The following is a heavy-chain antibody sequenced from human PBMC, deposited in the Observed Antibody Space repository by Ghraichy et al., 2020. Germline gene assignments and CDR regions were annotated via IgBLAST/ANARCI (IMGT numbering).Heavy chain of an antibody. CDR1: GFTFSSYS. J-gene: IGHJ5*02. CDR3: AREREGDSSSSVVGRFDP. CDR2: ISSSSSYI. Sequence: GGSLRLSCAASGFTFSSYSMNWVRQAPGKGLEWVSSISSSSSYIYYADSVKGRFTISRDNAKNSLYLQMNSLRAEDTAVYYCAREREGDSSSSVVGRFDPWGQGTLVTVSS. V-gene: IGHV3-21*01. D-gene: IGHD6-6*01.